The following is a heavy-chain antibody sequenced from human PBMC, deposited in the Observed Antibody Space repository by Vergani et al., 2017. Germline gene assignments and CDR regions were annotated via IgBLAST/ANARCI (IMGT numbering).Heavy chain of an antibody. D-gene: IGHD6-6*01. CDR3: TKDRMSTLSASSGLNY. CDR1: GFTLDDFA. CDR2: ISWNSGNM. Sequence: EVQLVESGGGLVQPGRSLRLSCVASGFTLDDFAMHWVRQAPGKGLEWVSGISWNSGNMAYADSVKGRFTISRDNAKNSLYLQMNSLRPEDTALYYCTKDRMSTLSASSGLNYWGQGTLVTVSS. V-gene: IGHV3-9*01. J-gene: IGHJ4*02.